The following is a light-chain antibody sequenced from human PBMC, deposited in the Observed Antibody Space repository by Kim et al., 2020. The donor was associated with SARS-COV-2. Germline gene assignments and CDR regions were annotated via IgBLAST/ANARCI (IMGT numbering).Light chain of an antibody. CDR3: AAWDDSLNGPV. CDR2: SNN. CDR1: SSNIGSNP. Sequence: GQRVTISCSGSSSNIGSNPVNWYQQLPGPAPKLLFYSNNERPSGVPDRFSGSKSGTSASLAISGLQSEDEADYYCAAWDDSLNGPVFGGGTQLTVL. J-gene: IGLJ7*01. V-gene: IGLV1-44*01.